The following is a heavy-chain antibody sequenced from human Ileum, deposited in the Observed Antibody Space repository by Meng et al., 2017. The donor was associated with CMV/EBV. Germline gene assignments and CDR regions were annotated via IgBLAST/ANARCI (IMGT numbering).Heavy chain of an antibody. V-gene: IGHV3-30-3*02. CDR2: ISEDRSQK. J-gene: IGHJ4*02. CDR1: GFTFTTFT. Sequence: GESLKISCAASGFTFTTFTIHWVRQAPGKGLEGMEWVALISEDRSQKYYTDSVRGRFTISKDSSRSTLYLQMNSLRAEDTAIYYCAKILVGIWFGEPFDYWGQGTLVTVSS. D-gene: IGHD3-10*01. CDR3: AKILVGIWFGEPFDY.